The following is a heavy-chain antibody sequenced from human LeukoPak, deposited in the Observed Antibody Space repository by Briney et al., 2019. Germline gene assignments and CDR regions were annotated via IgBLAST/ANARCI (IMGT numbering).Heavy chain of an antibody. CDR2: ISLYNGDT. CDR1: GYTFTNYG. V-gene: IGHV1-18*01. J-gene: IGHJ4*02. Sequence: ASVKVSCKASGYTFTNYGISWVRQAPGQGLEWMGWISLYNGDTNYAQKFQGRVTITTDESTSTAYMELSSLRSEDTAVYYCARDPQLDYWGQGTLVTVSS. CDR3: ARDPQLDY.